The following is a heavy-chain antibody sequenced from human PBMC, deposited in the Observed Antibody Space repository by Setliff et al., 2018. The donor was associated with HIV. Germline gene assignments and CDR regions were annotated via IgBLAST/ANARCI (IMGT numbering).Heavy chain of an antibody. V-gene: IGHV4-34*01. CDR3: ARGKGGLVGPAEFDY. CDR1: GGSFSGYH. CDR2: INHTGNT. J-gene: IGHJ4*02. Sequence: KPSETLSLTCAVYGGSFSGYHRNWIRQFPGKGLEWIGEINHTGNTQYNPSLKSRVTMSEETSKNQFSLKLKSVTAADTAIYFCARGKGGLVGPAEFDYWGPGTLVTVSS. D-gene: IGHD1-26*01.